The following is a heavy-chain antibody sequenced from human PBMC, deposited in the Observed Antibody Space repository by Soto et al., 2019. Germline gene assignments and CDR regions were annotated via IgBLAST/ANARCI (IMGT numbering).Heavy chain of an antibody. Sequence: ASVKVSCKASGYTFTSYGISWVRQAPGQGLEWMGWISAYNGNTNYAQKLQGRVTMTTDTSTSTAYMELRSLRSDDTAVYYCASESLRITMIVVVDDAFDIWGQGTMVTVSS. CDR1: GYTFTSYG. CDR2: ISAYNGNT. D-gene: IGHD3-22*01. J-gene: IGHJ3*02. CDR3: ASESLRITMIVVVDDAFDI. V-gene: IGHV1-18*01.